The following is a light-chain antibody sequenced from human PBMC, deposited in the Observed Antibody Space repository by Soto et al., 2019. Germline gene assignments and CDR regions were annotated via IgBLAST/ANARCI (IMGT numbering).Light chain of an antibody. V-gene: IGKV4-1*01. CDR2: WAS. CDR3: QQYYSTPELT. Sequence: DIVMTQSPDSMAVSLGERATINCKSSQSVLYSSNNQNYLAWYQQKPGQPPKLLIYWASTRESGVPDRFSGSGSGTDFTLTISSLQAEDVAVYYCQQYYSTPELTFGGGTKVEIK. CDR1: QSVLYSSNNQNY. J-gene: IGKJ4*01.